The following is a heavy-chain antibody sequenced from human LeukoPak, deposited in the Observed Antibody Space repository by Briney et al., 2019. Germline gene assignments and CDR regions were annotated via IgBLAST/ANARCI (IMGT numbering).Heavy chain of an antibody. J-gene: IGHJ3*02. V-gene: IGHV4-59*01. Sequence: SETLSLTCTVSGGSISSYYWSWIRQPPGKGLEWIGYIYHSGSTNYNPSLKSRVTISVDTSKNQFSLKLSSVTAADTAVYYCAKGAYYYDSSGREGAFDIWGQGTMVTVSS. CDR2: IYHSGST. CDR3: AKGAYYYDSSGREGAFDI. D-gene: IGHD3-22*01. CDR1: GGSISSYY.